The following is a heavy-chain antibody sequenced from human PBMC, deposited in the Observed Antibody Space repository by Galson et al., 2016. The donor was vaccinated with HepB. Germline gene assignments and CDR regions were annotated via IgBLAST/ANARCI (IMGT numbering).Heavy chain of an antibody. CDR3: ATSHVAAGGTRYFDY. V-gene: IGHV3-7*01. J-gene: IGHJ4*02. D-gene: IGHD6-13*01. CDR2: INQDGRES. Sequence: SLRLSCAASRFIFSNSWMNWVRQAPGKELEWVANINQDGRESYYVESVKGRFTISRDFAQNSLYLHMNSLRVEDAALYFCATSHVAAGGTRYFDYWGQGALVTVSS. CDR1: RFIFSNSW.